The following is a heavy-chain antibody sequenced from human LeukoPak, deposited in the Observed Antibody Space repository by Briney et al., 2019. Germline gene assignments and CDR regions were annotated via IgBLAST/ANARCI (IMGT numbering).Heavy chain of an antibody. V-gene: IGHV4-59*12. CDR2: SNRTGST. CDR3: ARGRRWIAVAGTYYYYGMDV. Sequence: ETLSLTCSVSGGSLSSYFWSWIRQPPGKGLEWIGYSNRTGSTNYNPSLKSRVTISVDTSKNQFSLKLSSVTAADTAVYYCARGRRWIAVAGTYYYYGMDVWGQGTTVTVSS. D-gene: IGHD6-19*01. CDR1: GGSLSSYF. J-gene: IGHJ6*02.